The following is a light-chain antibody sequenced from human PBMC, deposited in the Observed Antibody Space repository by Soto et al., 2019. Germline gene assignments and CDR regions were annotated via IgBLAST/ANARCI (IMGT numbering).Light chain of an antibody. V-gene: IGLV1-40*01. Sequence: QSVLTQPPSVSGAPGQRVTISCNGSRSNLGAGYDVHWYQHLPGTAPKLFIYANDNRPSGVPDRFSGSKSDTSASLAITGLQAEDEADYYCQSYDSSLSGVVFGGGTKVTVL. CDR1: RSNLGAGYD. J-gene: IGLJ2*01. CDR3: QSYDSSLSGVV. CDR2: AND.